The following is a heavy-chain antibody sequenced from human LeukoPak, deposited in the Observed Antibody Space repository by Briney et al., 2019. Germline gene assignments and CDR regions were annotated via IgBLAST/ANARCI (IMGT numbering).Heavy chain of an antibody. V-gene: IGHV2-5*02. Sequence: CGPTLVNPTQTLTLTCTFSGFSLSPSGAGVGWIRQPPGKALEWLALIYWDDDKSYSPSLKSRLTIAKDTSKTQVVLTMTNMDPLDTATYYCAHRLSITTHDAFNIWGQGTMVSVSS. J-gene: IGHJ3*02. CDR1: GFSLSPSGAG. D-gene: IGHD3-22*01. CDR2: IYWDDDK. CDR3: AHRLSITTHDAFNI.